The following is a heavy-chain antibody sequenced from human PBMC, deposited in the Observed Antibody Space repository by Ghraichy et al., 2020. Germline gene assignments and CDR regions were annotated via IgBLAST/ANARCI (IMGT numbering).Heavy chain of an antibody. Sequence: SETLSLTCTVSGGSISSYYWSWIRQPPGKGLEWIGYIYYSGSTNYNPSLKSRVTISVDTSKNQFSLKLSSVTAADTAVYYCARAYYDSSGYYGDYWGQGTLVTVSS. J-gene: IGHJ4*02. D-gene: IGHD3-22*01. CDR2: IYYSGST. CDR3: ARAYYDSSGYYGDY. CDR1: GGSISSYY. V-gene: IGHV4-59*01.